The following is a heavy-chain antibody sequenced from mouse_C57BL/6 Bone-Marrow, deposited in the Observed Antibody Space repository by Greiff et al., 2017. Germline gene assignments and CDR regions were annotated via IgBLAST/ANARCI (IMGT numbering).Heavy chain of an antibody. Sequence: EVQGVESGGGLVKPGGSLKLSCAASGFTFSSYAMSWVRQTPETRLEWVATISDGGSSTYYPDNVKGRFTISSDNAKNNLYLQMNHLKSEDTAMXYCERGVDYYSSYEREMDYWGQGTSVTGSS. CDR3: ERGVDYYSSYEREMDY. J-gene: IGHJ4*01. V-gene: IGHV5-4*01. CDR1: GFTFSSYA. CDR2: ISDGGSST. D-gene: IGHD2-5*01.